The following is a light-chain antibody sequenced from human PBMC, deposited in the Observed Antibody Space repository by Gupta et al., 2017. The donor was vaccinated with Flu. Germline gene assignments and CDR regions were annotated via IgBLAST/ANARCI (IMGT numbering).Light chain of an antibody. V-gene: IGKV1-6*01. Sequence: RSGVTATVGCKSTNTCRESQDNRNDLGWYQQKPGQAPKLLIYAASAWQSGVPARFSGSGSGTDFTLTVSSLQPEDFATYYCLQDYSKPRTFGQGTKVEIK. CDR2: AAS. CDR1: QDNRND. CDR3: LQDYSKPRT. J-gene: IGKJ1*01.